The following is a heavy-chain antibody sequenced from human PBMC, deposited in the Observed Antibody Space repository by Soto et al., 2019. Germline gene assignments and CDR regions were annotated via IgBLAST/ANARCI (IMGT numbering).Heavy chain of an antibody. Sequence: GAPVKVSCQASGGTLSSYAISWVRQAPGQRLEWMGGIIPIFGTANYAQKFQGRVTITADESTSTAYMELSSLRSEDTAVYYCARGRAADTAMVKYYFDYWGQGTLVTVSS. CDR2: IIPIFGTA. J-gene: IGHJ4*02. D-gene: IGHD5-18*01. CDR1: GGTLSSYA. V-gene: IGHV1-69*01. CDR3: ARGRAADTAMVKYYFDY.